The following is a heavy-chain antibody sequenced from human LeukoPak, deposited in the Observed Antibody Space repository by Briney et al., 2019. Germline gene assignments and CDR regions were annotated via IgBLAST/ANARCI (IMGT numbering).Heavy chain of an antibody. D-gene: IGHD1-26*01. CDR2: ISYTGTYI. J-gene: IGHJ3*02. Sequence: GGSLRLSCAASAFSLNAYNMNWVRQAPGKGLEWVPSISYTGTYIYYADSVKGRFTISRDNSKNTLYLQMNSLRAEDTAVYYCAKDLSGSLDDAFDIWGQGTMVTVSS. CDR1: AFSLNAYN. V-gene: IGHV3-21*01. CDR3: AKDLSGSLDDAFDI.